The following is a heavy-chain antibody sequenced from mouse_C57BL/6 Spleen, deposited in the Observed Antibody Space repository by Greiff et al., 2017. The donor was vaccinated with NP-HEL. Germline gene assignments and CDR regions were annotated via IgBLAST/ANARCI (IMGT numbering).Heavy chain of an antibody. V-gene: IGHV1-55*01. J-gene: IGHJ3*01. CDR1: GYTFTSYW. CDR2: IYPGSGST. CDR3: ARSNWDQGAWFAY. Sequence: QVQLQQPGAELVKPGASVKMSCKASGYTFTSYWITWVKQRPGQGLEWIGDIYPGSGSTNYNEKFKSKATLTVDKSSSTAYMQLSSLTSEDSAVYYCARSNWDQGAWFAYWGQGTLVTVSA. D-gene: IGHD4-1*01.